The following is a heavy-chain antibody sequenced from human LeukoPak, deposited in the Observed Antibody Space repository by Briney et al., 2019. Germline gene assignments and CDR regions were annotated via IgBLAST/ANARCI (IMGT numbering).Heavy chain of an antibody. CDR1: GGTFSSYA. CDR2: IIPLFGTA. Sequence: SVKVSCKASGGTFSSYAISWVRQAPGQGLERVGGIIPLFGTADYAQKFQGRVTITTDESTSTAYMELSSLRSEDTAVYYCARDLGGATGFFEDWGQGTLVTVSS. J-gene: IGHJ4*02. CDR3: ARDLGGATGFFED. D-gene: IGHD3-16*01. V-gene: IGHV1-69*05.